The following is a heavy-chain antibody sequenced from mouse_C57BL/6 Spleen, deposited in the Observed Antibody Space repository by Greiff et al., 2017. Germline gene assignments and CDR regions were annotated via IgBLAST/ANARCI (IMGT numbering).Heavy chain of an antibody. Sequence: QVQLKESGPELVKPGASVKISCKASGYAFSRSWMNWVKQRPGKGLEWIGRIYPGDGDTNYNGKLKGKATLTADKSSSTAYMQLSSLTSEDSAVYFCALYDTAYWCQGTLVTVSA. D-gene: IGHD2-3*01. CDR1: GYAFSRSW. CDR3: ALYDTAY. V-gene: IGHV1-82*01. J-gene: IGHJ3*01. CDR2: IYPGDGDT.